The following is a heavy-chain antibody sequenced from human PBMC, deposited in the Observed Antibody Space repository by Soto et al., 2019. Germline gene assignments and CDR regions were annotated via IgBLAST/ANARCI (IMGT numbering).Heavy chain of an antibody. J-gene: IGHJ4*02. CDR1: GGSSSSGGYY. Sequence: PSEMLSLTCTVAGGSSSSGGYYWSWIRQQPGKGLEWIGYIYYSGSTYYNPSLKSRVTISVDTSKNQFSLKLSSVTAADTAVYYCARGPYDILPRHHSYFAYWGQGTVVTVSP. V-gene: IGHV4-31*03. CDR2: IYYSGST. CDR3: ARGPYDILPRHHSYFAY. D-gene: IGHD3-9*01.